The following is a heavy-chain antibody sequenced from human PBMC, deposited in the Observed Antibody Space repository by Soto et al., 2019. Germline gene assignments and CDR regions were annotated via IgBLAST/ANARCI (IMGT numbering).Heavy chain of an antibody. Sequence: EVQLVESGGGLVQPGGSLRLSCAASGFTFSGSWMHWVRQAPGKGLVWVSRISSDGSSTTYADPVEGRFTISRDNAKNMLYLQMNSLRAKDTAVYYCATAGTGTVTYWGQGTLATVSS. CDR1: GFTFSGSW. D-gene: IGHD1-1*01. J-gene: IGHJ4*02. V-gene: IGHV3-74*03. CDR3: ATAGTGTVTY. CDR2: ISSDGSST.